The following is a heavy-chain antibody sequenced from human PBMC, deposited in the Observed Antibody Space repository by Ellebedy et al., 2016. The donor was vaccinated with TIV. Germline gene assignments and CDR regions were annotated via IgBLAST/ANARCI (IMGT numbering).Heavy chain of an antibody. CDR2: INHSGST. J-gene: IGHJ4*02. CDR3: ARVEVPWFVDY. V-gene: IGHV4-34*01. Sequence: MPSETLSLTCAVYGGSFSGYYWSWIRQPPGKGLEWIGEINHSGSTNYNPSLKSRVTISVDTSKNQFSLKLSSVTAADTAVYYCARVEVPWFVDYWGQGTLVTVSS. CDR1: GGSFSGYY. D-gene: IGHD3-10*01.